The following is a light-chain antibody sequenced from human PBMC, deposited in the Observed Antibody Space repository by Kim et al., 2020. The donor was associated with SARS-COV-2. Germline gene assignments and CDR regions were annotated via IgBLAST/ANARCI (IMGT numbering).Light chain of an antibody. Sequence: VALGQTVRITCQGHSLRIYYATWYQQKPGQAPKVVIYGKDNRPSGVPDRFSGSSSGNTAYLTITGTQAGDEADYYCNSRDSNDYVVFGGGTKVTVL. CDR1: SLRIYY. V-gene: IGLV3-19*01. J-gene: IGLJ2*01. CDR3: NSRDSNDYVV. CDR2: GKD.